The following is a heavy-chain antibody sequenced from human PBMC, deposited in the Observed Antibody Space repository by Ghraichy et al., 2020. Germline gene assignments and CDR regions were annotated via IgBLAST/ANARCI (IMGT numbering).Heavy chain of an antibody. Sequence: GESLNISCAASGFTFSSYDMFWVRQLTGKGLEWVSIIGTAGDTYYSASVKGRFTISRENGKTSLYLQMNSLRAADTAVYYCVRAMAGTNIGNFRYYYGLDVWGQGTTVTVSS. CDR2: IGTAGDT. V-gene: IGHV3-13*01. D-gene: IGHD1-7*01. CDR1: GFTFSSYD. CDR3: VRAMAGTNIGNFRYYYGLDV. J-gene: IGHJ6*02.